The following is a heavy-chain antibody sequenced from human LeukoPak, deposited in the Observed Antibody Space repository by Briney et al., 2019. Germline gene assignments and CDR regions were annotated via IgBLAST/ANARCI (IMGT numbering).Heavy chain of an antibody. Sequence: SETLSLTCTVSGGSVSTGTYYWSWIRQPPGKGLEWIGYIYYSGSTNYNPSLKSRVTISVDTSKNQFSLKLSSVTAADTAVYYCARRGIVVVPAASPPSGFDPWGQGTLVTVSS. CDR2: IYYSGST. CDR1: GGSVSTGTYY. D-gene: IGHD2-2*01. CDR3: ARRGIVVVPAASPPSGFDP. J-gene: IGHJ5*02. V-gene: IGHV4-61*01.